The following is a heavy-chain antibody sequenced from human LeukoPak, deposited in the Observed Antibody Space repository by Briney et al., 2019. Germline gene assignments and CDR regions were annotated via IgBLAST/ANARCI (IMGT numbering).Heavy chain of an antibody. Sequence: SSETLSLTCTVSGYSISSGYYWGWIRQPPGKGLEWIGSIYHSGSTYYNPSLKSRVTISVDTSKNQFSLTLSSVTAADTAVYYCARADITGTTDYWGQGTLVTVSS. V-gene: IGHV4-38-2*02. CDR2: IYHSGST. J-gene: IGHJ4*02. D-gene: IGHD1-7*01. CDR1: GYSISSGYY. CDR3: ARADITGTTDY.